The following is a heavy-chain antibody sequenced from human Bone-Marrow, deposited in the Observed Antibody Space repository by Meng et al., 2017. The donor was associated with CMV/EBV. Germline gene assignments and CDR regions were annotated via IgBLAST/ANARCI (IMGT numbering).Heavy chain of an antibody. CDR2: ISSSSSYI. V-gene: IGHV3-21*01. J-gene: IGHJ4*02. D-gene: IGHD2-21*01. CDR1: GFTFSSYS. CDR3: AKSLATYCADY. Sequence: GESLKISCAASGFTFSSYSMNWVRQAPGKGLEWVSSISSSSSYIYYADSVKGRFTISRDNAKNSLNLQMNSLRAEDTAVYYCAKSLATYCADYWGQGTLVTVSS.